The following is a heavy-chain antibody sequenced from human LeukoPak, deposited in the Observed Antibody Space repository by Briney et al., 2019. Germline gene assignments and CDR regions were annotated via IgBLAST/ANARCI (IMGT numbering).Heavy chain of an antibody. CDR2: FSYSGST. CDR1: GGSISSYY. Sequence: SETLSLTCTVSGGSISSYYRTWIRQPPGKGLEWIGYFSYSGSTNYNPSLKSRVTISVDTSKNQFSLKLNSVTATDTAVYYCARRGGTLRPDAFDIWGQGIVVTVSS. V-gene: IGHV4-59*08. CDR3: ARRGGTLRPDAFDI. J-gene: IGHJ3*02. D-gene: IGHD1-14*01.